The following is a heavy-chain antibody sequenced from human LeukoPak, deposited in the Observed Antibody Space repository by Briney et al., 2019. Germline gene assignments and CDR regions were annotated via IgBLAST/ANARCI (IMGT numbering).Heavy chain of an antibody. Sequence: GGSLRLSCAASRVTFSGNSMRRVRQAPGQGLEWVAVIWYDGSNKFYADSVKGRFTISRENSKNTLYLQMISLRAEDTAVYYCARDRAAAALYYCGQGTLVTVSS. CDR1: RVTFSGNS. V-gene: IGHV3-33*01. CDR3: ARDRAAAALYY. CDR2: IWYDGSNK. D-gene: IGHD6-13*01. J-gene: IGHJ4*02.